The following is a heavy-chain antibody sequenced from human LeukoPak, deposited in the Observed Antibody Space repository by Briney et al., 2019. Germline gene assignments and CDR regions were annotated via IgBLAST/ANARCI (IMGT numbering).Heavy chain of an antibody. V-gene: IGHV1-46*01. CDR1: GYTFTSYY. CDR2: INPSGGST. Sequence: ASVKVSCKASGYTFTSYYMHWVRQAPGQGLEWMGIINPSGGSTSCAQKFQGRVTMTRNTSISTAYMELSSLRSEDTAVYYCARGPGYYDSSGSGDAFDIWGQGTMVTVSS. D-gene: IGHD3-22*01. J-gene: IGHJ3*02. CDR3: ARGPGYYDSSGSGDAFDI.